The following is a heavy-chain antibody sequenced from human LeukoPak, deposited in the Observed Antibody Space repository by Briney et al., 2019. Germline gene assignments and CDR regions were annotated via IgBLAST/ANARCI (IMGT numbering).Heavy chain of an antibody. D-gene: IGHD3-3*01. J-gene: IGHJ4*02. Sequence: SQTLSLTCTVSGGSISSGSYYWSWIRQPAGKGLEWIGRIDTSGSTNYNPSLKSRVTISVGTSKNQFSLKLSSVTAADTAVYYCARGLEWSGVSFDYWGQGTLVTVSS. V-gene: IGHV4-61*02. CDR2: IDTSGST. CDR3: ARGLEWSGVSFDY. CDR1: GGSISSGSYY.